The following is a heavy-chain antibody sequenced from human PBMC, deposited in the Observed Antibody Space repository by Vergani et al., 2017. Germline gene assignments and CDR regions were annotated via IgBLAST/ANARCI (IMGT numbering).Heavy chain of an antibody. CDR1: GGSISSNNC. V-gene: IGHV4-4*02. CDR2: ICHTEDT. J-gene: IGHJ4*02. CDR3: ATIGYRRWGYYFDY. D-gene: IGHD2-2*02. Sequence: QLQESGPGLVKPSETLSLTCTVSGGSISSNNCWTWVRQPPGKGLEWIGEICHTEDTKYSPSLKSRVTVSVDESRNLFSLRLNSVTAADTAVYYCATIGYRRWGYYFDYWGQGILVTVSS.